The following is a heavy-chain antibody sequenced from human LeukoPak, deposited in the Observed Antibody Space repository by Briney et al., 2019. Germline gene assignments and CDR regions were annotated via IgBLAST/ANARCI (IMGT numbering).Heavy chain of an antibody. CDR1: GFTFSYYA. V-gene: IGHV3-64*01. J-gene: IGHJ3*02. Sequence: VGSLRLSCAASGFTFSYYARHWVRQAPGKGLEYVSAISSDGGSTYYANSVKGRFTISRDNSKNMLYLQMGSLRAEDMAVYYCARWVSTSYDAFDIWGQGTMVTVSS. D-gene: IGHD6-6*01. CDR3: ARWVSTSYDAFDI. CDR2: ISSDGGST.